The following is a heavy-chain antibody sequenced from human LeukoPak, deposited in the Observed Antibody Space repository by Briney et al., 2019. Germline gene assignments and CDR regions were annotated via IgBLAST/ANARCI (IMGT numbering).Heavy chain of an antibody. Sequence: SETLSLTCAVYGGSFNGYYWSWIRQPPGKGLEWIGEINHSGSTNYNPSLKSRVTISVDTSKNQFSLKLSSVTAADTAVYYCARTYSSGWYLTIDYWGQGTLVTVSS. CDR2: INHSGST. V-gene: IGHV4-34*01. J-gene: IGHJ4*02. D-gene: IGHD6-19*01. CDR1: GGSFNGYY. CDR3: ARTYSSGWYLTIDY.